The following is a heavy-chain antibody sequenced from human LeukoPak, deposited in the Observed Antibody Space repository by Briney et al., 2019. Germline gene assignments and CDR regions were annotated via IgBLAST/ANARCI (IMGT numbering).Heavy chain of an antibody. CDR1: GSSISDYY. D-gene: IGHD6-19*01. V-gene: IGHV4-59*01. CDR2: IYYSGST. Sequence: PSETLSLTCTVSGSSISDYYWSWIRQPPGKGLEWIGYIYYSGSTNYNPSLKSRVTMSVDTSKSQLSLKLSSVTAADTAVYYCARQGGSSGWSEDYWGQGTLVTVSS. CDR3: ARQGGSSGWSEDY. J-gene: IGHJ4*02.